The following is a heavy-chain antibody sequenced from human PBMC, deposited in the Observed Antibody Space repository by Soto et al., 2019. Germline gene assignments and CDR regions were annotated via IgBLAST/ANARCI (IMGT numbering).Heavy chain of an antibody. Sequence: PSETLSLTCTVSGGSISSYYWSWIRQPPGKGLEWIGYIYYSGSTNYNPSLKSRVTISVDTSKNQFSLKLSSVTAADTAVYYCARARYCSSTSFYTFDYWGQGTLVTVSS. CDR2: IYYSGST. J-gene: IGHJ4*02. D-gene: IGHD2-2*02. CDR1: GGSISSYY. V-gene: IGHV4-59*01. CDR3: ARARYCSSTSFYTFDY.